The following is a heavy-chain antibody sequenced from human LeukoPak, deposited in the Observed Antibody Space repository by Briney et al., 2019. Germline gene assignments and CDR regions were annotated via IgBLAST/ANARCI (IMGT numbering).Heavy chain of an antibody. D-gene: IGHD2-2*01. Sequence: GGSLRLSCAASGFTFSSYSMNWVRQAPGKGLEWVSSISSSSSYIYYADSVKGRFTISRDNSKNTLYLQMNSLRAEDTAVYYCAKKPLGYCSTTSCSGYFDYWGQGTLVTVSS. J-gene: IGHJ4*02. CDR1: GFTFSSYS. V-gene: IGHV3-21*04. CDR2: ISSSSSYI. CDR3: AKKPLGYCSTTSCSGYFDY.